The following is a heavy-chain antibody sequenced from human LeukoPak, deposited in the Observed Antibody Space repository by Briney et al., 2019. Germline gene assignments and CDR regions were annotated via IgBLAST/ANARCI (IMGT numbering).Heavy chain of an antibody. CDR2: IKQDGSEK. J-gene: IGHJ1*01. CDR1: GFTFSSYW. D-gene: IGHD2-2*01. Sequence: GGSLRLSCAASGFTFSSYWMSWVRQAPGKGLEWVANIKQDGSEKYHVDSVKGRFTISRDNAKNSLYLQMNSLRAEDTAVYYCARRRVVGSTEYFQHWGQGTLVTVSS. V-gene: IGHV3-7*01. CDR3: ARRRVVGSTEYFQH.